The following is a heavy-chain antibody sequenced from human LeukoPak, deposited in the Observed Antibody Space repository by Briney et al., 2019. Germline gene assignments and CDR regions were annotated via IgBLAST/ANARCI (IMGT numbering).Heavy chain of an antibody. CDR1: GFTFSSYS. V-gene: IGHV3-23*01. CDR3: ARLTITSGWYEDY. J-gene: IGHJ4*02. Sequence: GGSLRLSCAASGFTFSSYSMNWVRQPPGKGLEWVSAIRGSDGSTYYADSVKGRFTISGDNSKNTLYLQMNSLRAEDTAVYYCARLTITSGWYEDYWGQGTLVTVSS. D-gene: IGHD6-19*01. CDR2: IRGSDGST.